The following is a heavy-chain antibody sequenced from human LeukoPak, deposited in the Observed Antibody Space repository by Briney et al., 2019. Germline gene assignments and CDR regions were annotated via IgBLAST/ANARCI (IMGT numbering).Heavy chain of an antibody. D-gene: IGHD3-10*01. J-gene: IGHJ4*02. CDR2: IKSKTDGGTT. CDR3: TASITMVRGGTEIDY. V-gene: IGHV3-15*01. CDR1: GFTFSNAW. Sequence: PGGSLRLSCAASGFTFSNAWMSWVRQAPGKGLEWVGRIKSKTDGGTTDYAAPVKGRFTISRDDSKSTLYLQMNSLKTEDTAVYYCTASITMVRGGTEIDYWGQGTLVTVPS.